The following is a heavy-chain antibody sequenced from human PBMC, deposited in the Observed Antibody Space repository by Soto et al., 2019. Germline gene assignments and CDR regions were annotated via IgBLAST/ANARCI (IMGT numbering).Heavy chain of an antibody. Sequence: TSETLSLTCAVYGGSFSGYYWSWIRQPPGKGLEWIGEINHSGSTNYNPSLKSRVTISVDTSKNQFSLKLSSVTAADTAVYYCARTNTAMVRYYFDYWGQGTLVTVSS. CDR3: ARTNTAMVRYYFDY. J-gene: IGHJ4*02. CDR2: INHSGST. D-gene: IGHD5-18*01. V-gene: IGHV4-34*01. CDR1: GGSFSGYY.